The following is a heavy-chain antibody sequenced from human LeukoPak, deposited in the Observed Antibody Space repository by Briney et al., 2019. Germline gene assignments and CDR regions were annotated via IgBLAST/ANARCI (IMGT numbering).Heavy chain of an antibody. CDR1: GFTFSSYE. D-gene: IGHD5-12*01. CDR2: ISSSGSTI. J-gene: IGHJ4*02. V-gene: IGHV3-48*03. CDR3: ARGQGAYSGYDYDY. Sequence: GGSLRLSCAASGFTFSSYEMNWVRQAPGKGLECVSYISSSGSTIYYADSVKGRFTISRDNAKNSLYLQMSSLRAEDTAVYYCARGQGAYSGYDYDYWGQGTLVTVSS.